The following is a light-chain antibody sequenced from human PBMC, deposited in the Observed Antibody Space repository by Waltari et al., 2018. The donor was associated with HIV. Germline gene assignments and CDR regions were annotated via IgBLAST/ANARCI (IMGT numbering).Light chain of an antibody. Sequence: DIEMTQSPSSLSASVGDRVTITCRASQTVSRFLNWYQQKPGKAPKLLIYEASTLQSGVPSRFSGSGSGTDFTLSISSRQPEDFATYYCQQSNSRPWTFGPGTKVDIK. CDR2: EAS. CDR1: QTVSRF. CDR3: QQSNSRPWT. J-gene: IGKJ1*01. V-gene: IGKV1-39*01.